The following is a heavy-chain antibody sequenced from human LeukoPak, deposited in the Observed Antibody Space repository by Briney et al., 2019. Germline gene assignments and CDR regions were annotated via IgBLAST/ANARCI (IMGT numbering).Heavy chain of an antibody. CDR1: GFTFSSYV. V-gene: IGHV3-21*01. Sequence: PGRSLRLSCAASGFTFSSYVMHWVRQAPGKGLEWVSSISSSSSYIYYADSVKGRFTISRDNAKNSLYLQMNSLRAEDTAVYYCARDVSEYYDILGNSDYWGQGTLVTVSS. CDR2: ISSSSSYI. CDR3: ARDVSEYYDILGNSDY. D-gene: IGHD3-9*01. J-gene: IGHJ4*02.